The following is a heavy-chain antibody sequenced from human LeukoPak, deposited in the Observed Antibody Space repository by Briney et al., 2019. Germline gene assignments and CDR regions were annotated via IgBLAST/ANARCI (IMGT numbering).Heavy chain of an antibody. V-gene: IGHV3-11*01. D-gene: IGHD2-2*03. J-gene: IGHJ4*02. CDR3: AKGSHGWTFDV. CDR2: INSDGSMT. Sequence: GGSLRLSCAASGLSFSDNYMGWLRQPPGKGLKWLSYINSDGSMTKYTAYVQGRFTISRDNAKRSLFLQINNLRANDTDRYYCAKGSHGWTFDVWGQGSQVTVSS. CDR1: GLSFSDNY.